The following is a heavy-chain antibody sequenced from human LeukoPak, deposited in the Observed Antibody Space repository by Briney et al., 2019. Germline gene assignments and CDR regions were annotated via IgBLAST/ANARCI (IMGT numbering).Heavy chain of an antibody. Sequence: SVKVSCKASGGTFSSYAISWVRQAPGRGLEWMGGIIPIFGTANYAQKFQGRVTITADESTSTAYMELSNLRSEDTAVYYCATNPGSSGYFAFDIWGQGTMVTVSS. CDR1: GGTFSSYA. J-gene: IGHJ3*02. CDR3: ATNPGSSGYFAFDI. D-gene: IGHD5-12*01. CDR2: IIPIFGTA. V-gene: IGHV1-69*13.